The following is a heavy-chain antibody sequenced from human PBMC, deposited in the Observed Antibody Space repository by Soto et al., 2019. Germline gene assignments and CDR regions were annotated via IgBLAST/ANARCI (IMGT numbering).Heavy chain of an antibody. V-gene: IGHV3-21*01. Sequence: EVQLVASGGGLVKPGGSLRLSCAASGFTFSSYSMNWVRQAPGKGLEWVSSISSSSSYIYYADSVKGRFTISRDNAKNSLYLQMNRLRAEDTAVYYCARGAPGAVTTPFDYWGQGTLVTVSS. CDR3: ARGAPGAVTTPFDY. J-gene: IGHJ4*02. CDR2: ISSSSSYI. CDR1: GFTFSSYS. D-gene: IGHD4-4*01.